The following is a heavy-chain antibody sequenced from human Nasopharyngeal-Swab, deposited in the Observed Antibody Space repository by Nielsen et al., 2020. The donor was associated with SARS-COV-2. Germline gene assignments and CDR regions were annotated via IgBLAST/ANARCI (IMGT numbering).Heavy chain of an antibody. V-gene: IGHV3-9*01. CDR1: GFTFDDYA. CDR2: ISWNSGSI. J-gene: IGHJ5*02. CDR3: AKGGYCSGGSCFNWFDP. D-gene: IGHD2-15*01. Sequence: SLKISCAASGFTFDDYAMHWVRPAPGKGLEWVSGISWNSGSIGYADSVKGRFTISRDNAKNSLYLQMNSLRAEDTALYYCAKGGYCSGGSCFNWFDPWGQGTLVTVSS.